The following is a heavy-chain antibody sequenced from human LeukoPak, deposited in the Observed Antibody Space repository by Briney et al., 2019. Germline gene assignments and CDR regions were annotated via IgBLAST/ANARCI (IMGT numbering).Heavy chain of an antibody. CDR1: GYSFPSYW. CDR2: TNPGDSDT. Sequence: GEPLKISGKVSGYSFPSYWIGWVRQMPGKALEWMGITNPGDSDTRYSPSFQGQVTISADKSISTAYLQWSSLKASDTAMYYCARRRILTGYYYYFDYWGQGTLVTVSS. CDR3: ARRRILTGYYYYFDY. D-gene: IGHD3-9*01. J-gene: IGHJ4*02. V-gene: IGHV5-51*01.